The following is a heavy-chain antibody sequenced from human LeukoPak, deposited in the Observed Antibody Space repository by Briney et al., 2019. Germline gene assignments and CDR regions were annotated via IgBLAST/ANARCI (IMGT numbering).Heavy chain of an antibody. CDR1: GFTFSSFS. CDR3: ARDRRYRGAFDI. Sequence: GGSLRLSCAASGFTFSSFSMNWVRQAPGEGLEWVSSISSSSSYIYYADSVKGRFTISRDNAKNSLYLQMNSLRAEDTAVYYCARDRRYRGAFDIWGQGTMVTVSS. V-gene: IGHV3-21*01. D-gene: IGHD1-14*01. CDR2: ISSSSSYI. J-gene: IGHJ3*02.